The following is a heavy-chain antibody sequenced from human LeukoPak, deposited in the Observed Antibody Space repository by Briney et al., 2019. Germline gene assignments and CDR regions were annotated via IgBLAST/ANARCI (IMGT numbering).Heavy chain of an antibody. CDR3: AGDGGIIRFGGQDV. Sequence: GGSLRLSCAASGFTFSSYWMSCVRQAPGKGLEWVANMNRDGSEKNYVDSMKGRFTISRDNAANSLYLQMNSLRVEDTAVYYCAGDGGIIRFGGQDVWGQGTTVIVS. CDR2: MNRDGSEK. J-gene: IGHJ6*02. D-gene: IGHD3-16*01. CDR1: GFTFSSYW. V-gene: IGHV3-7*01.